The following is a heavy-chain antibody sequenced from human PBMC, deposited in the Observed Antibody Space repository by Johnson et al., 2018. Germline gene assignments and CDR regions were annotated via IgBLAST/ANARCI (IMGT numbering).Heavy chain of an antibody. V-gene: IGHV5-51*01. CDR1: GYRFSDNW. CDR3: AKQRGRGTSYMDV. J-gene: IGHJ6*04. Sequence: EVQLVESGAEVRKPGESLKISCKASGYRFSDNWIGWVRQKPGEGLEWMGIIWPGDSDTKYSPSFLGHVTISADRSISTADLQGSSLKASDSAMYYGAKQRGRGTSYMDVGGRGTTGTGSA. D-gene: IGHD3-16*01. CDR2: IWPGDSDT.